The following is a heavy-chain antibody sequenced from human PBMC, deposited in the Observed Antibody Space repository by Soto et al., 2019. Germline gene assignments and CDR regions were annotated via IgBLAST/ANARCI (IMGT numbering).Heavy chain of an antibody. J-gene: IGHJ4*02. V-gene: IGHV1-69*13. D-gene: IGHD4-17*01. CDR2: IIPIFGTA. Sequence: SVKVSCKASGVTFSSYAISWVRQAPGQGLEWMGGIIPIFGTANYAQKFQGRVTITADESTSTAYMELSSLRSEDTAGYYCARDGATVTTRFDYWGQGTLVTVSS. CDR1: GVTFSSYA. CDR3: ARDGATVTTRFDY.